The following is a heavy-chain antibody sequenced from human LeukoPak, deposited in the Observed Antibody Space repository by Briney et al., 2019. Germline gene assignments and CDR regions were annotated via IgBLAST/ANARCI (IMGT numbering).Heavy chain of an antibody. CDR2: IYPGDSDA. D-gene: IGHD3-3*01. CDR3: ARLSYDFWSGYYTPYYYYMDV. Sequence: GESLKISCKGSGYSFTNYWIGWVRQMPGKGLKWMGIIYPGDSDARYSPSFQGQVTISADKSISTAYLQWSSLKASDTAMYYCARLSYDFWSGYYTPYYYYMDVWGKGTTVTVSS. CDR1: GYSFTNYW. J-gene: IGHJ6*03. V-gene: IGHV5-51*01.